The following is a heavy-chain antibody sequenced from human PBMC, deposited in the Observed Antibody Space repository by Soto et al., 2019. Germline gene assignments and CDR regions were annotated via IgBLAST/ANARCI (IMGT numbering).Heavy chain of an antibody. D-gene: IGHD6-13*01. J-gene: IGHJ1*01. V-gene: IGHV5-51*01. CDR2: IYPGDSDT. CDR3: ARHSGVAEDGTD. Sequence: GESLKISCKGSGYSFTTHWIGWVRQMPGKGLEWMGVIYPGDSDTRYSPSFQGQVAISANKSINTAYLQWSSLKASDTAMYYCARHSGVAEDGTDWGQGTLVTVS. CDR1: GYSFTTHW.